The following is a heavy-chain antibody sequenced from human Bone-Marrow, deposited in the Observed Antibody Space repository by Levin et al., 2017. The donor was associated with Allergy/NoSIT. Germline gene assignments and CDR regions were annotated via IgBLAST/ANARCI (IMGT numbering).Heavy chain of an antibody. V-gene: IGHV3-33*01. D-gene: IGHD3-10*01. CDR2: IWYDGSNK. CDR1: GFPFSSYG. CDR3: ARRFGLTVRASLYYYMDV. Sequence: GESLKISCAASGFPFSSYGMHWVRQAPGKGLEWVAVIWYDGSNKYYADSVKGRFTISRDNSKNTLYLQMNSLRAEDTAVYYCARRFGLTVRASLYYYMDVWGKGTTVTVSS. J-gene: IGHJ6*03.